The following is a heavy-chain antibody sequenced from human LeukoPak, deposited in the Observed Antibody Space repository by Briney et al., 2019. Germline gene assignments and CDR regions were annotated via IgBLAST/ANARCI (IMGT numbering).Heavy chain of an antibody. CDR2: IYYSGGA. J-gene: IGHJ4*02. CDR1: GDSLRKSTFY. D-gene: IGHD6-13*01. CDR3: ARERRNSSPIDY. Sequence: SETLSLTCTVSGDSLRKSTFYWVWIRQPPGKGLEWIGSIYYSGGADYNPSLQSRVSISVDTSKNEFSLKVRSVTAADTAVYYCARERRNSSPIDYWGQGTLVTVSS. V-gene: IGHV4-39*07.